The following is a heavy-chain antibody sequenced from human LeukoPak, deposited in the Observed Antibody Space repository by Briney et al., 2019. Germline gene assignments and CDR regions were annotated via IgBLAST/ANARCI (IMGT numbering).Heavy chain of an antibody. V-gene: IGHV3-66*01. CDR2: IYSGGST. CDR1: GFTVSSNY. Sequence: GGSLRLSCAASGFTVSSNYMTWVRQAPGKGLEWVSGIYSGGSTYYPDSVKSRFTIPRDNSKNTLYLQMDSLRVEDTAVYYCSRDLTHWGQGTLVTVYS. CDR3: SRDLTH. J-gene: IGHJ4*02.